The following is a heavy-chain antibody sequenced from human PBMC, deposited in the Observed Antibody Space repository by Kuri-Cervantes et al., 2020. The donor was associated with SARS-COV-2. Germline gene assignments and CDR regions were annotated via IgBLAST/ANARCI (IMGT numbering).Heavy chain of an antibody. CDR3: ARDEGGYDFWSGSPTGFDY. CDR2: IRYDGSNK. CDR1: GFTFSGYW. J-gene: IGHJ4*02. V-gene: IGHV3-30*02. Sequence: LSPPCAASGFTFSGYWMHWVRQAPGKGLEWVAFIRYDGSNKYYADSVKGRFTISRDNSKNTLYLQMGSLRAEDMAVYYCARDEGGYDFWSGSPTGFDYWGQGTLVTVSS. D-gene: IGHD3-3*01.